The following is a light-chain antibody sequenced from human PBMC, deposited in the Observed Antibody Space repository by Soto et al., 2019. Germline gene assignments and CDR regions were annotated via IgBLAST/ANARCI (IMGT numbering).Light chain of an antibody. CDR2: KAS. J-gene: IGKJ1*01. CDR1: QSISSW. CDR3: QQYNDNWT. Sequence: DIQMTQSPSTLSASVGDRVTITCRASQSISSWSAWYQQKPGTAPNLLIYKASTLQSGVPSRFSGSGSGTEFTLTISSLQPDDSATYYCQQYNDNWTFAQGTKVAIK. V-gene: IGKV1-5*03.